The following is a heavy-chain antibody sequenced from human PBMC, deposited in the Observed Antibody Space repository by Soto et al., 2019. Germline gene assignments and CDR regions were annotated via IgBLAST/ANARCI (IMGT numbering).Heavy chain of an antibody. CDR1: GFTFSSYG. CDR2: ISYDGSNK. Sequence: QVQLVESGGGVVQPGRSLRLSCAASGFTFSSYGMHWVRQAPGKGLEWVAVISYDGSNKYYAGSVKGRFTISRDNSENTVYLQMNSLRAEDTAVYYCARAAPTVPNELVMFGMDVWGQGTTVTVSS. J-gene: IGHJ6*02. V-gene: IGHV3-30*03. D-gene: IGHD4-17*01. CDR3: ARAAPTVPNELVMFGMDV.